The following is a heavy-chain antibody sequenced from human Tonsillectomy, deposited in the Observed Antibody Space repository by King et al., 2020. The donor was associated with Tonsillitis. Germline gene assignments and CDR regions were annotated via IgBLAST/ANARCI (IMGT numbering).Heavy chain of an antibody. CDR2: IKSKTDGGTT. CDR3: TTDFVGCITMIVVVIRPCGY. V-gene: IGHV3-15*01. CDR1: GFTFSNAW. J-gene: IGHJ4*02. Sequence: VQLVESGGGLVKPGGSLRLSCAASGFTFSNAWMSWVRQAPGKGLEWVGRIKSKTDGGTTDYAAPVKGRFTISRDDSKNTLYLQMNSLKTEDTAVYYCTTDFVGCITMIVVVIRPCGYWGQGTLVTVSS. D-gene: IGHD3-22*01.